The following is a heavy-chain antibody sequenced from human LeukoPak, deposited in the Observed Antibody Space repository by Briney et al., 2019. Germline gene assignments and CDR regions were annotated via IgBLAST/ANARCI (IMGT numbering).Heavy chain of an antibody. CDR3: ARDRDYYDSSGYYDAFDI. D-gene: IGHD3-22*01. Sequence: GGSLRLSCAASGFTFSSYSMNWVRQAPGKGLEWVSSISSSSSYIYYADSMKGRFTISRDNAKNSLYLQMNSLRAEDTAVYYCARDRDYYDSSGYYDAFDIWGQGTMVTVSS. CDR1: GFTFSSYS. J-gene: IGHJ3*02. CDR2: ISSSSSYI. V-gene: IGHV3-21*01.